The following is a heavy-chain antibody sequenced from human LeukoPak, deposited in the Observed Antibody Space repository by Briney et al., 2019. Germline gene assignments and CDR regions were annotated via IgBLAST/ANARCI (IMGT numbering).Heavy chain of an antibody. V-gene: IGHV3-64*01. CDR2: ISANGGST. CDR3: ARDRCPSRSCYLGAFDI. J-gene: IGHJ3*02. D-gene: IGHD1-26*01. CDR1: GFTFSTYD. Sequence: QTGGSLRLSCAASGFTFSTYDMHWVRQAPGKGLEYVSVISANGGSTYYANSVKGRFTISRDNSNNTLYLQMGSLRAEDTAVYYCARDRCPSRSCYLGAFDIWGQGTMVTVSS.